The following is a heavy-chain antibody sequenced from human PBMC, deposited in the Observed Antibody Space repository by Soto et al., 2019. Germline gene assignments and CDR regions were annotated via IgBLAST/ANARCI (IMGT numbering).Heavy chain of an antibody. CDR3: ARDLRNGPKNHAFYI. J-gene: IGHJ3*02. D-gene: IGHD1-1*01. V-gene: IGHV1-69*01. Sequence: QVQLVQSGAEVKKPGSSVKVSCKASGGTFSSYAISWVRQAPGQGLEWMGGIIPIFGTANYAQKFQGRVTINADESPSTAYMELSSLRSEDTAVYYCARDLRNGPKNHAFYIWGEGTMVTVSS. CDR2: IIPIFGTA. CDR1: GGTFSSYA.